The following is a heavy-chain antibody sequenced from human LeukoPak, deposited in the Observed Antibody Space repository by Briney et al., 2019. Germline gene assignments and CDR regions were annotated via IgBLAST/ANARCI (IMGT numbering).Heavy chain of an antibody. V-gene: IGHV3-11*05. CDR2: ISSSSSYT. J-gene: IGHJ4*02. CDR3: ARDRRGELFYPYYFDY. D-gene: IGHD3-10*01. CDR1: GFTFSDYY. Sequence: PGGSLRLSCAASGFTFSDYYMSWIRQAPGKGLEWVSYISSSSSYTNYADSVKGRFTISRDNAKNSLYLQMNSLRAEDTAVYYCARDRRGELFYPYYFDYWGQGNLVTVSS.